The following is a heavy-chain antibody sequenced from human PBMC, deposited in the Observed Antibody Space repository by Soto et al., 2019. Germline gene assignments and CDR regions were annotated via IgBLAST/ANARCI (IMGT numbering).Heavy chain of an antibody. CDR2: ISGDRAT. Sequence: LRLSCAGSGITIGRNYMSWVRKAPVDGLEWVSVISGDRATYYASSVTVRFSISRDNSQRTLYLQMTRLGADDNAVYYCARSRDGYHLVFEPTGGQGTLVTVS. CDR1: GITIGRNY. J-gene: IGHJ4*02. D-gene: IGHD5-12*01. CDR3: ARSRDGYHLVFEPT. V-gene: IGHV3-53*01.